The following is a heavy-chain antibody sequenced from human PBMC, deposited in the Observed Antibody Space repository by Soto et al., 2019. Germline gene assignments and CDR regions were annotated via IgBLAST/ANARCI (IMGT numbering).Heavy chain of an antibody. CDR1: GGSISSGDYY. J-gene: IGHJ4*02. Sequence: SETLSLTCTVSGGSISSGDYYWSWIRQPPGKGLEWIGYIYYSGSTYYNPSLKSRVTISVDTSKNQFSLKLSSVTAADTAVYYCARESRDSSGYRSLDYWGQGTLVTVSS. CDR2: IYYSGST. CDR3: ARESRDSSGYRSLDY. V-gene: IGHV4-30-4*01. D-gene: IGHD3-22*01.